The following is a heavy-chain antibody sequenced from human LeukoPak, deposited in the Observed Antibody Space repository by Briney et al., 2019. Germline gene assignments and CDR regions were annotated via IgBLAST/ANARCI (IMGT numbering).Heavy chain of an antibody. V-gene: IGHV4-39*07. Sequence: SETLSLTCTVSGGSISSSSYYWGWIRQPPGKGLEWIGSIYYSGSTYYNPSLKSRVTISVDRSKNQFSLKLSSVTAADTAVYYCASGSPLEDYYYYYMDVWGKGTTVTVSS. CDR3: ASGSPLEDYYYYYMDV. D-gene: IGHD3-3*02. CDR1: GGSISSSSYY. CDR2: IYYSGST. J-gene: IGHJ6*03.